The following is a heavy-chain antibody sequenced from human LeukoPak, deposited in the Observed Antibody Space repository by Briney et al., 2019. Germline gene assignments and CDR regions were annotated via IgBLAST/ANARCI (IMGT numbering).Heavy chain of an antibody. CDR3: ARSAGSSRGFDP. Sequence: GASVKVSCKASGYTFTSYGISWVRQAPGQGLEWMGWINPNSGGTNYAQKFQGRVTMTRDTSISTAYMELSRLRSDDTAVYYCARSAGSSRGFDPWGQGTLVTVSS. V-gene: IGHV1-2*02. CDR1: GYTFTSYG. CDR2: INPNSGGT. J-gene: IGHJ5*02. D-gene: IGHD6-13*01.